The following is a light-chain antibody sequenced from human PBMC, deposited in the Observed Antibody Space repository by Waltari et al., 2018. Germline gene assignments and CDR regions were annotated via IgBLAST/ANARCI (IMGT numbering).Light chain of an antibody. CDR1: QSISSY. V-gene: IGKV1-39*01. Sequence: DIQMTQSPSSLSASVGDRVTITCRASQSISSYLNWYQQKPGKAPKLLIYAASSLQSGVPSRFSGSGSGTEFTLIISNVQPEDSATYYCLQHSAYPWTFGQGTKVEIK. CDR3: LQHSAYPWT. CDR2: AAS. J-gene: IGKJ1*01.